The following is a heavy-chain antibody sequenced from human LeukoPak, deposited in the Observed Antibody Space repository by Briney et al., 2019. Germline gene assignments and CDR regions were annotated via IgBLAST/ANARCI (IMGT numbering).Heavy chain of an antibody. J-gene: IGHJ4*02. CDR2: IYYSGST. CDR1: GGSISSSSYY. CDR3: ARHLEGATPFDY. Sequence: SETLSLTCTVSGGSISSSSYYWGWIRQPPGKGLEWIGSIYYSGSTYYNPSLKSRVTISVDTSKNQFSLKLSSVTAADTAVYYCARHLEGATPFDYWGQGTLVTVSS. V-gene: IGHV4-39*01. D-gene: IGHD6-25*01.